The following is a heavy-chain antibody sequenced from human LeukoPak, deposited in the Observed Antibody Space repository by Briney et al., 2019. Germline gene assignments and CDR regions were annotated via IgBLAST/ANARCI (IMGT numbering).Heavy chain of an antibody. V-gene: IGHV3-21*01. CDR3: ARDSHWFDP. J-gene: IGHJ5*02. CDR1: GFTFNIYS. CDR2: ITSSSHYI. Sequence: GGSLRLSCAASGFTFNIYSMNWVRQAPGKGLEWVSRITSSSHYIYYADSVKGRFTISRDNAKNSLYLDMSSLRADDTAVYYCARDSHWFDPWGQGTLVTVSS.